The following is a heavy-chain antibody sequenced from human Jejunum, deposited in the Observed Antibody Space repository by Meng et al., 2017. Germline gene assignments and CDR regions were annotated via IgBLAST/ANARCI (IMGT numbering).Heavy chain of an antibody. D-gene: IGHD3-9*01. CDR3: AHRLLSAGYFDY. CDR1: GFSLTTIDVG. CDR2: IYWNDDK. V-gene: IGHV2-5*01. J-gene: IGHJ4*02. Sequence: SGPTLVKPTQTLTLTCTFSGFSLTTIDVGVGWIRQPPGKALEWLGLIYWNDDKDFIPSLKSRLSITKDNSKNQVVLTMTNISPADTATYYCAHRLLSAGYFDYWGQGVQVTVSS.